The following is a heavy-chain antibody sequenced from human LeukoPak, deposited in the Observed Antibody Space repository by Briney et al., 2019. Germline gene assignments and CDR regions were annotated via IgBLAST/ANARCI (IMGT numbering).Heavy chain of an antibody. D-gene: IGHD2-2*03. J-gene: IGHJ3*02. CDR3: AGEMDIVVVPAAMFHDAFDI. CDR1: GVSFSGYY. CDR2: INHSGST. Sequence: SETLSLTCAVYGVSFSGYYWSWIRQPPGKGLEWIGEINHSGSTNYNPSLKSRVTISVDTSKNQFSLKLSSVTAADTAVYYCAGEMDIVVVPAAMFHDAFDIWGQGTMVTVSS. V-gene: IGHV4-34*01.